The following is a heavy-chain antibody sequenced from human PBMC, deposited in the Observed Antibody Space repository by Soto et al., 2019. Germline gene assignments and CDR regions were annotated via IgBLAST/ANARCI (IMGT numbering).Heavy chain of an antibody. CDR2: IYSGGST. J-gene: IGHJ4*02. V-gene: IGHV3-53*01. Sequence: GGSLRLSCAASGFTVSSNYMSWVRQAPGKGLEWVSVIYSGGSTYYADSVKGRFTISRDNSKNTLYLQMNSLRAEDTAVYYCARGVPIKEYSSSYYFDDWGQGTLVTVSS. D-gene: IGHD6-6*01. CDR1: GFTVSSNY. CDR3: ARGVPIKEYSSSYYFDD.